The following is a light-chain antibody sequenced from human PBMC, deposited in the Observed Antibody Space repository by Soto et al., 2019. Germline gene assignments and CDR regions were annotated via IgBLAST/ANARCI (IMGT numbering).Light chain of an antibody. CDR1: QDISTY. V-gene: IGKV1-33*01. J-gene: IGKJ5*01. Sequence: DIQMTQSPSSLSASVGDRVTITCQASQDISTYLNWYQQKPRKAPKLLIYDASNLETGVPSRFSGRGSGTDFTFTISSLQPEDIATYYCQQFDNFPRAITFGHGTRLELK. CDR3: QQFDNFPRAIT. CDR2: DAS.